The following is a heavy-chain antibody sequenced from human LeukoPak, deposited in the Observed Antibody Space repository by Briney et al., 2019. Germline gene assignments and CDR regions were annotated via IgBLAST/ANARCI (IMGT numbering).Heavy chain of an antibody. CDR1: GGSISSYY. CDR2: IYYSGST. D-gene: IGHD4-11*01. J-gene: IGHJ4*02. CDR3: ARASYSNSDFDY. Sequence: SETLSLTCTVSGGSISSYYWSWIRQPPGKGPEWIGYIYYSGSTNYNPSLKSRVTISVDTSKNQFSLKLSSVTAADTAVYYCARASYSNSDFDYWGQGTLVTVSS. V-gene: IGHV4-59*01.